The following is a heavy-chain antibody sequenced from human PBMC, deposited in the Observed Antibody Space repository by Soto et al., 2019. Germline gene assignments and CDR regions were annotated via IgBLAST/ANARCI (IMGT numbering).Heavy chain of an antibody. CDR1: GFTFSSYA. CDR2: ISGSGGST. Sequence: EVQLLESGGGLVQPGGSLRLSCAASGFTFSSYAMSWVRQAPGKGLEWVSAISGSGGSTYYAASEKGRFTISRDNSKNTLYLQMNSRRAEDTAVYYCAKLEVGATPTVYCGQGTLVTVSS. V-gene: IGHV3-23*01. CDR3: AKLEVGATPTVY. J-gene: IGHJ4*02. D-gene: IGHD1-26*01.